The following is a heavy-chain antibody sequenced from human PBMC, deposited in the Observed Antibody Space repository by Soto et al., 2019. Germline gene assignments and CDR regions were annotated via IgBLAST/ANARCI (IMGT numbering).Heavy chain of an antibody. J-gene: IGHJ5*02. V-gene: IGHV4-59*08. CDR3: ARGKSPPLWFGNGIFWFDP. D-gene: IGHD3-10*01. Sequence: ASETLSLTCTVSGGSISSYYWSWIRQPPGKGLEWIGNFYHSGITNYNPSLKSRVTISIDMSKNQFSLTLSSVTAADTAVYYCARGKSPPLWFGNGIFWFDPWGQGTLVTVSS. CDR2: FYHSGIT. CDR1: GGSISSYY.